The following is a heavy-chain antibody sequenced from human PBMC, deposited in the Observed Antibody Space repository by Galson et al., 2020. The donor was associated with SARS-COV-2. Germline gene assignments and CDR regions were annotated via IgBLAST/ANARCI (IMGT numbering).Heavy chain of an antibody. CDR1: GFSIRSHW. V-gene: IGHV3-7*01. CDR3: VRYYGSYCVPYDY. CDR2: IKQDGSEK. D-gene: IGHD1-26*01. J-gene: IGHJ4*02. Sequence: GGSLRLSCAASGFSIRSHWMSWVRQAPGKGLEWVANIKQDGSEKYYADSVKVRFTISSDHAKNSLSLQMNSLRAEDTAIYYCVRYYGSYCVPYDYWGQGTLVTVSS.